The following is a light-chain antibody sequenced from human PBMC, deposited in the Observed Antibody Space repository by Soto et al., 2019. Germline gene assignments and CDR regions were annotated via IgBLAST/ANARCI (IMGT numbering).Light chain of an antibody. CDR3: QQYGSSPPIT. CDR2: GAS. V-gene: IGKV3-20*01. CDR1: QSVSSSY. Sequence: VLTQSPATLSLSPGERATLSCSASQSVSSSYLAWYQQKPGQAPRLLIYGASSRATGIPDRFSGSGSGTDFTLTISRLEPEDFAVYYCQQYGSSPPITFGQGTRLEIK. J-gene: IGKJ5*01.